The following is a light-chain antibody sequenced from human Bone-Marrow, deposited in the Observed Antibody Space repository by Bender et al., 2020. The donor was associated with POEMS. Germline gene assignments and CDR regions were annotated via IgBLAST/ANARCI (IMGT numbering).Light chain of an antibody. V-gene: IGLV2-8*01. CDR1: SSDVGGYNY. J-gene: IGLJ2*01. Sequence: SALTQPPSASGSPGQSVTISCTGTSSDVGGYNYVSWYQHHPGKAPKLMTYEVNKRPSGVPNRFSGSKSGNTASLTVSGLQAEDEADYYCCSYAGSSTLIFGGGTKLTVL. CDR2: EVN. CDR3: CSYAGSSTLI.